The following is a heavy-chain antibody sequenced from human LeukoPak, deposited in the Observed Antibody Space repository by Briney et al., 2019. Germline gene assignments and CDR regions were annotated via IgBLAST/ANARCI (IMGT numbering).Heavy chain of an antibody. V-gene: IGHV4-59*01. J-gene: IGHJ3*02. CDR2: IYYSGRT. Sequence: SETLSLTCTVSGGSISDYYWNWMRQPPGKGLEWFGYIYYSGRTNYNPSLKSRVSISVDTSKNQFSLKLSSVTAADTAVYYCARDLRGSVDAFDIWGQGTMVAVSS. CDR1: GGSISDYY. CDR3: ARDLRGSVDAFDI.